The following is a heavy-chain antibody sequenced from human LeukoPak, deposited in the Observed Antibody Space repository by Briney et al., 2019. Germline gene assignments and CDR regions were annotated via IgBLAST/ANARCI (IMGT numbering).Heavy chain of an antibody. CDR2: IYYSGST. V-gene: IGHV4-59*01. J-gene: IGHJ5*02. D-gene: IGHD2-21*02. Sequence: SETLSLTCTVSGGSISSYYWSWLRQPPGRGLEWIGYIYYSGSTNYNPSLKSRVTISVDTSKNQFSLKLSSVTAADTAVYYCARGGDSAWFDPWGQGTLVTVSS. CDR1: GGSISSYY. CDR3: ARGGDSAWFDP.